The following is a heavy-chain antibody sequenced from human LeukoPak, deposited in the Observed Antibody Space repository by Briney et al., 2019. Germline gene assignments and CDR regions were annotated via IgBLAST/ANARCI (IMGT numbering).Heavy chain of an antibody. D-gene: IGHD2-21*02. V-gene: IGHV3-33*01. Sequence: PGGSLRLSCAASGFTFSTYAMHWVRQAPGKGLEWVAFIWHDGSNKYYSDSVKGRFAISRDNSKNTIYLQLNSLRADDTALYYCARGGDTAETAFDYWGRGTLVTVSS. CDR3: ARGGDTAETAFDY. CDR2: IWHDGSNK. CDR1: GFTFSTYA. J-gene: IGHJ4*02.